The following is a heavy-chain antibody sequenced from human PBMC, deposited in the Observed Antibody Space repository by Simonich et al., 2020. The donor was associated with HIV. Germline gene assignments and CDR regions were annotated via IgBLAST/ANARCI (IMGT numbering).Heavy chain of an antibody. CDR1: GGSFSGYY. D-gene: IGHD4-17*01. CDR3: ARRHPTTVTTPYFDY. CDR2: INHSGRT. J-gene: IGHJ4*02. V-gene: IGHV4-34*01. Sequence: QVQLQQWGAGLLKPSETLSLTCAVYGGSFSGYYWRWIRQPPGNGLEWIGEINHSGRTNYNPSLKSRVTISVDTSKNQFSLKLSSVTAADTAVYYCARRHPTTVTTPYFDYWGQGTLVTVSS.